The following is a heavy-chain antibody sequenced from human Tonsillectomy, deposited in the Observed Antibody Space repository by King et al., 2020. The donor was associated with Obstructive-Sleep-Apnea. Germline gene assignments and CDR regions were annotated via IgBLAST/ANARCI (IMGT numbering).Heavy chain of an antibody. CDR1: GFTFSGYS. CDR2: ISSSGSYK. J-gene: IGHJ4*02. D-gene: IGHD6-13*01. Sequence: VQLVESGGGLVKPGGSLRLSCAASGFTFSGYSMNWVRQAPGKGLEWVSSISSSGSYKYYADSVKGRFTISRDNAKNSLYLQMDSLRAADTAVYYCARMWSAAAGYFDYWGQGTLVTVSS. CDR3: ARMWSAAAGYFDY. V-gene: IGHV3-21*01.